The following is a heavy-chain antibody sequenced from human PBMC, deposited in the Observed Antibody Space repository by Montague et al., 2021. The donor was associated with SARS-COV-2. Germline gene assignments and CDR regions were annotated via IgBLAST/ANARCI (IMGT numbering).Heavy chain of an antibody. V-gene: IGHV4-38-2*02. CDR1: GYSISSGYY. J-gene: IGHJ5*02. CDR2: IYHSGST. Sequence: SETLSLTCTVSGYSISSGYYWGWIRQPPGKGLEWIGSIYHSGSTYYNPSLKSRVTISVDKSKNQFSLNLNSVTAADTAVYYCARLSSDIGGYFWFDPRGQGTLVSVSS. D-gene: IGHD1-26*01. CDR3: ARLSSDIGGYFWFDP.